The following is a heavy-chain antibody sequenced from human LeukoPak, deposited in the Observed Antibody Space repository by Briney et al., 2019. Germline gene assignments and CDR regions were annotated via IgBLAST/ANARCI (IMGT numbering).Heavy chain of an antibody. D-gene: IGHD6-13*01. J-gene: IGHJ4*02. V-gene: IGHV4-4*07. Sequence: PSETLSLTCTVSGGSISSYYWSWIRQPAGKGLEWIGRIYSTGSTNYNPSLTSRVTMSVDTSKNQFSLRLRSVTAADTAVYYCARQIASAGTAGFDFWGQGALVTVSS. CDR1: GGSISSYY. CDR2: IYSTGST. CDR3: ARQIASAGTAGFDF.